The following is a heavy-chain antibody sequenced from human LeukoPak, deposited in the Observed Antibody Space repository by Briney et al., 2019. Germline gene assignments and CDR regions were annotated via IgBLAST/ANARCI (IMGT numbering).Heavy chain of an antibody. V-gene: IGHV1-69*06. D-gene: IGHD3-10*01. Sequence: GSSVTLSCTASGATFSSCAISWEREAPGQGLGWTGGTIPIFGTANYAQKFQGRVTITADKSTSTAYMELSSLRSEDTAVYYCARDRYYGSGRPEGFDAFDIWGQGTMVTVSS. CDR3: ARDRYYGSGRPEGFDAFDI. CDR1: GATFSSCA. J-gene: IGHJ3*02. CDR2: TIPIFGTA.